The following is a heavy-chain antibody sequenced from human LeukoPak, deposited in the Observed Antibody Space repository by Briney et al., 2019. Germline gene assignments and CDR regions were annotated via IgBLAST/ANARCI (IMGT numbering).Heavy chain of an antibody. V-gene: IGHV3-48*01. CDR1: GFTFSTYS. D-gene: IGHD6-6*01. CDR3: AKDQLVPFDY. J-gene: IGHJ4*02. CDR2: ISSSSSTI. Sequence: PGGSLRLSCAASGFTFSTYSMNWVRQAPGKGLEWVSYISSSSSTIYYADSVKGRFTISRDNANNSLYLQMNSLRAEDTAVYYCAKDQLVPFDYWGQGTLVTVSS.